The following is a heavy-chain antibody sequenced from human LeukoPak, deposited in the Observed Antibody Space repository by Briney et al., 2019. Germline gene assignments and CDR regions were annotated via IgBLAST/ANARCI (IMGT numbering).Heavy chain of an antibody. CDR3: AKRGVVIRGILVIGYHQEAYHYDF. CDR1: GISHTNYR. D-gene: IGHD3-10*01. CDR2: ISERGGSI. V-gene: IGHV3-23*01. J-gene: IGHJ4*02. Sequence: GGSLRLSCVVSGISHTNYRMTWVRQAPGKGLEWVSHISERGGSITYADSVKGRFTISRDTSLNTLYLQMNNLRAEDTAVYFCAKRGVVIRGILVIGYHQEAYHYDFWGQGVLVTVSS.